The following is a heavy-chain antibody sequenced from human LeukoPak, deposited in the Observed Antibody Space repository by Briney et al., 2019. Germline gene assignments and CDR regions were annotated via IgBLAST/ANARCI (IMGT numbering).Heavy chain of an antibody. CDR3: ARHDTYYYDSSGYYSAFDI. J-gene: IGHJ3*02. CDR1: GGSISSYY. Sequence: SETLSLTCTVSGGSISSYYWSWIRQPPGKGLEWIGYIYYSGSTNYNPSLKSRVTISVDTSKNQFSLKLSSVTAADTAAYYCARHDTYYYDSSGYYSAFDIWGQGTMVTVSS. D-gene: IGHD3-22*01. V-gene: IGHV4-59*08. CDR2: IYYSGST.